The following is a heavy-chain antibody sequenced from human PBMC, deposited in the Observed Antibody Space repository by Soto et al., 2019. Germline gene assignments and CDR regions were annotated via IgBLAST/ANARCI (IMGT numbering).Heavy chain of an antibody. CDR1: GVTISYGGYS. V-gene: IGHV4-30-2*06. D-gene: IGHD2-2*01. Sequence: PSETLSLTCSVSGVTISYGGYSWSWIRQSPGKGLEWLGYISHVETTYYNPSFQSRLSLSIDRTRNQFSLHLSSVTAADTAVYYCARYYCSSGTCYYFDYWGQGTLVTVSS. CDR2: ISHVETT. CDR3: ARYYCSSGTCYYFDY. J-gene: IGHJ4*02.